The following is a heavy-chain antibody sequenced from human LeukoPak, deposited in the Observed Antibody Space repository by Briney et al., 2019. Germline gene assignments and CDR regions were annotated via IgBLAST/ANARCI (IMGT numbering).Heavy chain of an antibody. CDR3: ARGEGATNWFDP. D-gene: IGHD1-26*01. J-gene: IGHJ5*02. V-gene: IGHV4-39*01. CDR1: GGSISSSSYY. Sequence: PSETLSLPCTVSGGSISSSSYYWGWIRQPPGKGLEWIGSIYYSGSTYYNPSLKSRVTISVDTSKNQFSLKLSSVTAADTAVHYCARGEGATNWFDPWGQGTLVTVSS. CDR2: IYYSGST.